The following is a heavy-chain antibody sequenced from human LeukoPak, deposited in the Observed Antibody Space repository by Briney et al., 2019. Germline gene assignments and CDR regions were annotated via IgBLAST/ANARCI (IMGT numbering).Heavy chain of an antibody. V-gene: IGHV3-74*01. CDR2: INSDETRT. CDR1: GFTFSSYW. CDR3: AKDPTVVNTYYFDY. D-gene: IGHD4-23*01. Sequence: GGSLRLSCAASGFTFSSYWMHWVRQAPGKGLVWVSRINSDETRTNFADSVKGRFTISRDNAKNTLYLQMNSLRAEDTAVYYCAKDPTVVNTYYFDYWGQGTLVTVSS. J-gene: IGHJ4*02.